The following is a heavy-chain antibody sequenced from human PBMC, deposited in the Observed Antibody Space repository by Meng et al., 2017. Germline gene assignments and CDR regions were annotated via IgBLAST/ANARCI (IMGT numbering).Heavy chain of an antibody. CDR1: GFTFSSYA. CDR3: ARAGYSSGWRLN. D-gene: IGHD6-19*01. Sequence: GASLKISCAASGFTFSSYAMHWVRQAPGKGLEWVAVISYDGSNKYYADSVKGRFTISRDNAKNSLYLQMNSLRAEDTAVYYCARAGYSSGWRLNWGQGTLVTVSS. V-gene: IGHV3-30*07. J-gene: IGHJ4*02. CDR2: ISYDGSNK.